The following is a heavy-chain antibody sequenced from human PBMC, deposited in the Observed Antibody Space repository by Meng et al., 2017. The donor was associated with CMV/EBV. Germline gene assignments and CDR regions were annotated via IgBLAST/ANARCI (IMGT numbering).Heavy chain of an antibody. V-gene: IGHV3-23*01. CDR2: ISGSGGST. Sequence: GESLKISCAASGFTFSSYAMSWVRQAPGKGLEWVSAISGSGGSTYYADSVKGRFTISRDNSKNSLYLQMNSLRAEDTAVYYCARDCSSTTGGMDVWGQGTTVTVSS. CDR3: ARDCSSTTGGMDV. D-gene: IGHD2-2*01. J-gene: IGHJ6*02. CDR1: GFTFSSYA.